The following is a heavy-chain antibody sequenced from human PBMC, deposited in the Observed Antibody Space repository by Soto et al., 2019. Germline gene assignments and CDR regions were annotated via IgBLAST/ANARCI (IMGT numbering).Heavy chain of an antibody. J-gene: IGHJ3*02. D-gene: IGHD3-10*01. CDR2: IYYTGST. CDR3: ATYTSSYHTYNI. CDR1: GGSISSSSYY. V-gene: IGHV4-39*01. Sequence: SETLSLTCTVSGGSISSSSYYWGWIRQPPGKGLEWIGSIYYTGSTNYNPSLRSRVTISVDSSKNQFSLRLNSVTAADTAVYYCATYTSSYHTYNIWGQGTMVTVSS.